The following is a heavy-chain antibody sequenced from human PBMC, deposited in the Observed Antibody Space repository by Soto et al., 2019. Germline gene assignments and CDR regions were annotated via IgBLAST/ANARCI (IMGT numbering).Heavy chain of an antibody. CDR2: ISYDGSNK. D-gene: IGHD4-17*01. J-gene: IGHJ4*02. CDR3: AKDERGHDYGDLDFDF. Sequence: GGSLRLSCAASGFTFSSYGMHWVRQAPGKGLEWVAVISYDGSNKYYADSVKGRFTISRDNSKNTLYLQMNRLRAEDTAVYYCAKDERGHDYGDLDFDFWGQGTMVTVSS. CDR1: GFTFSSYG. V-gene: IGHV3-30*18.